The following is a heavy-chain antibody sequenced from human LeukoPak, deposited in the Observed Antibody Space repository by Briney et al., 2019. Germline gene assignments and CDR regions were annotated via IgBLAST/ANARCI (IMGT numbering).Heavy chain of an antibody. J-gene: IGHJ4*02. V-gene: IGHV3-48*02. CDR3: ARLPFGVTEAY. D-gene: IGHD3-10*01. Sequence: GVSLRLSCAASGFTFTSYSMNWVRQAPGKGLEWVSYISSSSSSIYYADSVKGRFTISRDNAKNSLYLKINSLRDEDTAVYYCARLPFGVTEAYWGQGTLVSVPT. CDR1: GFTFTSYS. CDR2: ISSSSSSI.